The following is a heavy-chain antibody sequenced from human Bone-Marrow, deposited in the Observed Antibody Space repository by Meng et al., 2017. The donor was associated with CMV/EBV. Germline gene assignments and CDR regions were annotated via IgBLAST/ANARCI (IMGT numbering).Heavy chain of an antibody. D-gene: IGHD2-15*01. CDR2: LFSGGTT. CDR3: VRWVVDVGGLDY. J-gene: IGHJ4*02. Sequence: GESLKISCAASGFTFSNAWMSWVRQAPGKGLEWVSVLFSGGTTTYGDSVKGRFTISRDNSKNTLFLQMNSLRAEDTAVYYCVRWVVDVGGLDYWGQGVRVTGSS. CDR1: GFTFSNAW. V-gene: IGHV3-53*01.